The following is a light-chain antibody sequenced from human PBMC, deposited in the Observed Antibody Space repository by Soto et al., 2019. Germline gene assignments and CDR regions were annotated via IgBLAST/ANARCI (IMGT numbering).Light chain of an antibody. Sequence: QSALTQPRSVSGSPGQSGTFSCTGTSSDVGAYIYVSWYQQHPGKAPKLIIYDVIKRPSGVPDRFSGSKSGNTASLTISGLQAEDEADYYCCSYAGSYTHVFGTGTKVTVL. J-gene: IGLJ1*01. CDR3: CSYAGSYTHV. CDR2: DVI. V-gene: IGLV2-11*01. CDR1: SSDVGAYIY.